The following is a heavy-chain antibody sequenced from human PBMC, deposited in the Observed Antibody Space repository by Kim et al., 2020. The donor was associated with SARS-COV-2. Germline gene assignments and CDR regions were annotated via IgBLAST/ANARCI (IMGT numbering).Heavy chain of an antibody. CDR2: IYYSGST. D-gene: IGHD6-19*01. Sequence: LSLPFPFSFFSIIIYYFIFILHPPLKGLEWIGYIYYSGSTNYNPSLKSRVTISVDTSKNQFSLKLSSVTAADTAVYYCARRTWYSSVRGYYYGMDVWGQGTTVTVSS. CDR3: ARRTWYSSVRGYYYGMDV. J-gene: IGHJ6*02. V-gene: IGHV4-59*08. CDR1: FFSIIIYY.